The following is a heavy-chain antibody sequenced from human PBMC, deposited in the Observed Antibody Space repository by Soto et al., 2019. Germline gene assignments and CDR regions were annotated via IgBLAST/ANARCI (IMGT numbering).Heavy chain of an antibody. CDR2: IYYSGST. V-gene: IGHV4-31*03. D-gene: IGHD4-17*01. CDR3: ASEDYGGNRPFDY. J-gene: IGHJ4*02. Sequence: SETLSLTCTVSGGSISSGGYYWSWIRQHPGKGLEWIGYIYYSGSTYYNPSLKSRVTISVDSSKNQFSLKLSSLRSEDTAVYYCASEDYGGNRPFDYWGQGTLVTVSS. CDR1: GGSISSGGYY.